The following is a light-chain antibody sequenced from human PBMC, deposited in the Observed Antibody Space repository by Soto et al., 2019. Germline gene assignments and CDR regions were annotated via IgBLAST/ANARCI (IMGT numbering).Light chain of an antibody. V-gene: IGKV1-5*01. Sequence: DIQMTQSTSTLSASVGDRVTITCRASQSISSWLAWYHQKPGKAPKLLIYDASSLESGVPSRFSGSGSGTDFTLTISSLQPDDFATYYCQQYNSYPWTFGQGTKVEIK. CDR1: QSISSW. CDR2: DAS. CDR3: QQYNSYPWT. J-gene: IGKJ1*01.